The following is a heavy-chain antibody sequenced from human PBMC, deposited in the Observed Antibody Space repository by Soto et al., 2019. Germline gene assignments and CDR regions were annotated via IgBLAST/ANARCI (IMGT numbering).Heavy chain of an antibody. CDR1: EGTFSSYA. J-gene: IGHJ3*02. Sequence: SVKVSCKASEGTFSSYAISWMRQAPGQGLEWMGGIIPIFGTANYAQKFQGRVTITADKSTSTAYMELSSLRSEDTAVYYCARGTGTARVAFDIWGQGTMVTVSS. V-gene: IGHV1-69*06. CDR3: ARGTGTARVAFDI. CDR2: IIPIFGTA. D-gene: IGHD1-7*01.